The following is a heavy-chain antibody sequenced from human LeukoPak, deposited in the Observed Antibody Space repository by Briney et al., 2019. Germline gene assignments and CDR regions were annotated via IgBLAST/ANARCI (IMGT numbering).Heavy chain of an antibody. CDR3: ARVDVRFYYDSSGSLDY. CDR2: ISAYNGNT. J-gene: IGHJ4*02. CDR1: GYTFTSYG. D-gene: IGHD3-22*01. Sequence: ASVKVSCKASGYTFTSYGISWVRQAPGQGLEWMGWISAYNGNTNYAQKLQGRVTMTTDTSTSTAYMELRSLGSDDTAVYYCARVDVRFYYDSSGSLDYWGQGTLVTVSS. V-gene: IGHV1-18*01.